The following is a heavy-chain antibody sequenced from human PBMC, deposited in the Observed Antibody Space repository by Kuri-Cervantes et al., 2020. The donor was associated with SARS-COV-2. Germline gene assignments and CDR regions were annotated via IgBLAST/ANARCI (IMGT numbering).Heavy chain of an antibody. D-gene: IGHD3-22*01. J-gene: IGHJ4*02. V-gene: IGHV1-69*01. CDR2: IIPILGTA. Sequence: VKVSCKASGGTFSSYAISWLRQAPGQGLEWMGGIIPILGTANYAQKFQGRVTLTADESTSTAYMELSSLRSEDTAVYYCARDLGYYYDSSGPPPLGYWGQGTLVTVSS. CDR3: ARDLGYYYDSSGPPPLGY. CDR1: GGTFSSYA.